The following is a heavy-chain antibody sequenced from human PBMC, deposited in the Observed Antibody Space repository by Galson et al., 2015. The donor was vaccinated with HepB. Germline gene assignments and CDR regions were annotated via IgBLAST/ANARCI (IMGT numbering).Heavy chain of an antibody. D-gene: IGHD2-15*01. V-gene: IGHV3-53*01. CDR1: GFTVSSLH. Sequence: SLRPSCAASGFTVSSLHMSWVRQAPGKGLEWVSVIYSGGPTFYADSVKGRFTISRDNSKDTLYLQMNSLRAEDTAVYYCMGATSSSHTWGQGTMVTVSS. CDR2: IYSGGPT. J-gene: IGHJ3*01. CDR3: MGATSSSHT.